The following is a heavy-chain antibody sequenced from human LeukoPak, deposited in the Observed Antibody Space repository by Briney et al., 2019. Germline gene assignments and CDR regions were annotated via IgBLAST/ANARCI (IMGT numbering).Heavy chain of an antibody. CDR2: IIPIFGTA. D-gene: IGHD3-22*01. V-gene: IGHV1-69*01. J-gene: IGHJ4*02. CDR1: GGTFSSYA. Sequence: ASVKVSCKASGGTFSSYAISWVRQAPGQGLEWMGGIIPIFGTAKYAQKFQGRVTITADESTSTAYMELSSLRSEDTAVYYCARSYYYDSSGYCFDYWGQGTLVTVSS. CDR3: ARSYYYDSSGYCFDY.